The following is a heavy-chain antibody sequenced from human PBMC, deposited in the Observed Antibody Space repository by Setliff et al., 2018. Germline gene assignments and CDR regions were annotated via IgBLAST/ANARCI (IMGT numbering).Heavy chain of an antibody. CDR2: ISGSGGST. D-gene: IGHD3-9*01. CDR3: AKHGAYNDFLTGYNFYYDMDV. V-gene: IGHV3-23*01. CDR1: GFTFSSYA. Sequence: PGGSLRLSCAVSGFTFSSYAMSWVRQPPGKGPEWVSSISGSGGSTYYADSVKGRFTISRDNSKNTLYLQMNSLRAEDTAVYYCAKHGAYNDFLTGYNFYYDMDVWGQGTTVTVSS. J-gene: IGHJ6*02.